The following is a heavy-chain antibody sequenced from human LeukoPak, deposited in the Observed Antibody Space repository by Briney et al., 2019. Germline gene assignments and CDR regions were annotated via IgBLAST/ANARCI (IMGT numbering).Heavy chain of an antibody. CDR2: IRQDGSEK. D-gene: IGHD2-2*01. V-gene: IGHV3-7*01. CDR3: ATYSSSNAREFQY. Sequence: GGSLRLSCAASGSTFTTYWMSWVRQAPGKGLEWVANIRQDGSEKYYVDSVKGRFTISRDNAKNSLYLQMNSLRAEDTAVYYCATYSSSNAREFQYWGQGTLVTVSS. J-gene: IGHJ1*01. CDR1: GSTFTTYW.